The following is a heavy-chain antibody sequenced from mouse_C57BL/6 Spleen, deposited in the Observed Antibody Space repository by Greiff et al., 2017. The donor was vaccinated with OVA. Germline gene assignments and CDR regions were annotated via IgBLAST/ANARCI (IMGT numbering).Heavy chain of an antibody. Sequence: VKLQESGAELVKPGASVKLSCKASGYTFPEYPIHWVKQSSGQGLEWIGWFYPGSGSIKYNEKFKDKATLTADKSSSTAYMELSRLTSEDSAVYFCARHEGIYYDYESYAMDYWGQGTSVTVSS. V-gene: IGHV1-62-2*01. J-gene: IGHJ4*01. CDR2: FYPGSGSI. D-gene: IGHD2-4*01. CDR1: GYTFPEYP. CDR3: ARHEGIYYDYESYAMDY.